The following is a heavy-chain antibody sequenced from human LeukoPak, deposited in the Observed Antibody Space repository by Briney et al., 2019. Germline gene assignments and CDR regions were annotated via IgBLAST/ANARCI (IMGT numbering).Heavy chain of an antibody. V-gene: IGHV1-2*02. CDR1: GYTFTGYY. D-gene: IGHD2-2*01. CDR2: INPNSGGT. Sequence: ASVKVSCKASGYTFTGYYMHWVRQAPGQGLEWMGWINPNSGGTNYAQKFQGRVTMTRDTSISTAYMELSRLRSDDTAVYYCARDRRLGYCSSTSCRSYAFDYWGQGTLVTVSS. CDR3: ARDRRLGYCSSTSCRSYAFDY. J-gene: IGHJ4*02.